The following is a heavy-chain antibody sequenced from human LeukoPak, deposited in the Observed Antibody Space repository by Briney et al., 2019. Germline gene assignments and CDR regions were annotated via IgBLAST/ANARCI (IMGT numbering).Heavy chain of an antibody. J-gene: IGHJ3*02. Sequence: PSETLSLTCTVFGGSISIYYWGWIRQPPGKGLEWIGSIYYSGSTYYNPSLKSRVTISVDTSKNQFSLKLSSVTAADTAVYYCARQPTDDAFDIWGQGTMVTVSS. CDR1: GGSISIYY. CDR2: IYYSGST. D-gene: IGHD1-14*01. V-gene: IGHV4-39*01. CDR3: ARQPTDDAFDI.